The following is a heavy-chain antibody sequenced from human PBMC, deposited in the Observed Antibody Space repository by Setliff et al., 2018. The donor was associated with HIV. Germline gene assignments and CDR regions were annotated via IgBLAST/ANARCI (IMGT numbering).Heavy chain of an antibody. CDR3: ARDFFVV. J-gene: IGHJ4*02. CDR2: IYFSGST. CDR1: GDSITGGEYY. D-gene: IGHD3-16*02. Sequence: SETLSLTCTVSGDSITGGEYYWSWIRQHPEKGLEFIGYIYFSGSTYYTPSLKSRITISLDRSKNQFSLRMTSVTAAATAVYYCARDFFVVWGQGTRVTVSS. V-gene: IGHV4-31*03.